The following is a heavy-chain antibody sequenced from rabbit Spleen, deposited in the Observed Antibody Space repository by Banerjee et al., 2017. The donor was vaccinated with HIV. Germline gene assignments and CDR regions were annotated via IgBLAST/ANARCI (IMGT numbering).Heavy chain of an antibody. J-gene: IGHJ4*01. V-gene: IGHV1S45*01. CDR3: ARGVYDDYDTYYFDL. CDR2: IDTNDGDT. CDR1: GFDFSDYG. D-gene: IGHD2-1*01. Sequence: QEQLVESGGGLVQPEGSLTLSCKASGFDFSDYGMSWVRQAPGKGLEWIACIDTNDGDTDYANWPKGRFTISKTSSTTVTLQMTTLTAADTATYFCARGVYDDYDTYYFDLWGPGTLVTVS.